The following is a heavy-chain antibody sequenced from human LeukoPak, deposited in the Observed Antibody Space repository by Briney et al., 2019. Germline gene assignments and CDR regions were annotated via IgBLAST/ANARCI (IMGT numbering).Heavy chain of an antibody. Sequence: SETLSLTCSVSGASISSFYWSWIRPPPGKGLEWSGSIDYSGSTYYNPSLKSRVTISVDTSKNQFSLKLSSVTAADTAVYYCARLMSYYYGSGSYYVGLWGQGTLVTVSS. V-gene: IGHV4-39*01. CDR2: IDYSGST. D-gene: IGHD3-10*01. CDR1: GASISSFY. J-gene: IGHJ4*02. CDR3: ARLMSYYYGSGSYYVGL.